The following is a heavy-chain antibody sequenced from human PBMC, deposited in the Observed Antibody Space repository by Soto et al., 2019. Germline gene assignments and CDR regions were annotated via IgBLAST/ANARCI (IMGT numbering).Heavy chain of an antibody. Sequence: QLQLQESGPGLVKPSETLSLTCTVSGGSISSSNYYWGWIRQPPGKGLEWIGIIYYSGSTYYNPSLKSRVTISVDTSKNQFSLKLSSVTAADAAVYYCATQEVGGSYVYTFDPWGQGTLVTVSS. J-gene: IGHJ5*02. V-gene: IGHV4-39*01. D-gene: IGHD1-26*01. CDR3: ATQEVGGSYVYTFDP. CDR2: IYYSGST. CDR1: GGSISSSNYY.